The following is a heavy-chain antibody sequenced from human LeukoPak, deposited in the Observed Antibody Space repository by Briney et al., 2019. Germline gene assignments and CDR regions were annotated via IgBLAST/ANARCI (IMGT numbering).Heavy chain of an antibody. Sequence: KPSETLSLTCTVSGGSISSHYWSWIRQPPGKGLGWIGYIYYSGSTNYNPSLKSRVTISVDTSKNQFSLKLSSVTAADTAVYYCARAGSGYYLGAFDIWGQGTMVTVSS. J-gene: IGHJ3*02. CDR3: ARAGSGYYLGAFDI. D-gene: IGHD3-22*01. CDR1: GGSISSHY. V-gene: IGHV4-59*11. CDR2: IYYSGST.